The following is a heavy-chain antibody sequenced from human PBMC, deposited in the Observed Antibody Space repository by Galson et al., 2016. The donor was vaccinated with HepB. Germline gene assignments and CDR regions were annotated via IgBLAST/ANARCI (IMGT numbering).Heavy chain of an antibody. J-gene: IGHJ4*02. CDR2: INQDGSVK. V-gene: IGHV3-7*01. D-gene: IGHD2/OR15-2a*01. Sequence: SLRLSCAASGFVFSSYWMAWVRQAPGKGLEWVANINQDGSVKYYVDSVKGRFTISRDNAKNSLYLQMNSLRAEDTAVYYCARAYSRLGRWRLLYYFDYWGQGTLVTVSS. CDR3: ARAYSRLGRWRLLYYFDY. CDR1: GFVFSSYW.